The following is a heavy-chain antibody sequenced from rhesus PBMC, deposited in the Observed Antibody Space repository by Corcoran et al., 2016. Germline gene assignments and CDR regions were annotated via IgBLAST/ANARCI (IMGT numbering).Heavy chain of an antibody. J-gene: IGHJ5-2*02. D-gene: IGHD6-31*01. CDR1: GGSINDNYY. CDR3: VRKSIIAAGALDV. V-gene: IGHV4S9*01. Sequence: QVLLQESGPGLVKPSETLSLSCAVSGGSINDNYYWNWIRQPPGKGLELIGKFYGSCGSTSYTPSLPSRVTISKDTSKIQFSLKLNSVAAADTAVYYCVRKSIIAAGALDVWGRGVLVIVSS. CDR2: FYGSCGST.